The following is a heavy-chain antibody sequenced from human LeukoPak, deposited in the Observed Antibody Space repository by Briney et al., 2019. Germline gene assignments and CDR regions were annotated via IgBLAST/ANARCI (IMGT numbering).Heavy chain of an antibody. V-gene: IGHV1-18*01. J-gene: IGHJ4*02. D-gene: IGHD3-9*01. CDR2: ISAYNGNT. CDR3: ARVPPPNYDILTGYYDEYYFDY. CDR1: GYTFTSYG. Sequence: GASVKVSCKASGYTFTSYGISWVRQAPGQGLEWMGWISAYNGNTNYAQKLQGRVTVTTDTSTSTAYMELRSLRSDDTAVYYCARVPPPNYDILTGYYDEYYFDYWGQGTLVTVSS.